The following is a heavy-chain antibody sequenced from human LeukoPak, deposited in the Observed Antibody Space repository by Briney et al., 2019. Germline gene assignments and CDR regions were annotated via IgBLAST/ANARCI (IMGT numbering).Heavy chain of an antibody. CDR1: GFTFSDSA. CDR3: ARLESYLLAVADTY. CDR2: IRSKANSYAT. V-gene: IGHV3-73*01. J-gene: IGHJ4*02. Sequence: GGSLKLSCAASGFTFSDSAMHWVRQASGKGLEWVGRIRSKANSYATAYAASVKGRFTISRDDSKNTAYLQMNSLKTEDTAVYYCARLESYLLAVADTYWGQGTLVTVSS. D-gene: IGHD6-19*01.